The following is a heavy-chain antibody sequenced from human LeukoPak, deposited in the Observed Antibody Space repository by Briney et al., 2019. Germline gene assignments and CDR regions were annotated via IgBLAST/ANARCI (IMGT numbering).Heavy chain of an antibody. CDR1: GDSVSSYSAN. Sequence: SQTLSLTCAISGDSVSSYSANWNWLRQSPSRSLEGLGRTYSRTTWYYDFTISVQTRIAIKPDTSKNQFSLPLNSMTPQDTAIYYCARDPAYSSGWTRNAFDIWGQGTMVTVSS. CDR2: TYSRTTWYY. D-gene: IGHD6-19*01. V-gene: IGHV6-1*01. J-gene: IGHJ3*02. CDR3: ARDPAYSSGWTRNAFDI.